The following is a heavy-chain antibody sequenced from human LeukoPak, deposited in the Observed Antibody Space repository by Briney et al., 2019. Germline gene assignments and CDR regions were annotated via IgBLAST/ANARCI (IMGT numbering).Heavy chain of an antibody. CDR3: ARAAYGSGSYYNYYGMDV. D-gene: IGHD3-10*01. Sequence: GESLKISCKGSGYNFGTRWVAWVRQMPGKGLEWMGIIYPDDSDARYSPSFQGQVTISADKSINTAYLQWSSLKASDIAIYFCARAAYGSGSYYNYYGMDVWGQGTTVTVSS. CDR1: GYNFGTRW. J-gene: IGHJ6*02. CDR2: IYPDDSDA. V-gene: IGHV5-51*01.